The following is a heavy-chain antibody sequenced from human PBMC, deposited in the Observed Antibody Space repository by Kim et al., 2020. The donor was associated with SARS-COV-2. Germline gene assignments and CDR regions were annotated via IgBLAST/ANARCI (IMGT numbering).Heavy chain of an antibody. CDR2: SHSGGSS. J-gene: IGHJ4*02. Sequence: SETLSLTCTVSGGSVSGHYWTWIRQPPGKGLEWIGFSHSGGSSSYSSSLKSRVTISVDTSKNEFSLQLTYVTAADTAGYYCASVGGFNSVFDSWGQGTLVTVSS. V-gene: IGHV4-59*02. D-gene: IGHD6-25*01. CDR3: ASVGGFNSVFDS. CDR1: GGSVSGHY.